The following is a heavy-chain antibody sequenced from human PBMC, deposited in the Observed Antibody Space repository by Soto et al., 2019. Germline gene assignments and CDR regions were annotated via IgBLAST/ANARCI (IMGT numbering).Heavy chain of an antibody. CDR1: GFTVSSNY. V-gene: IGHV3-53*01. CDR2: IYSGGST. CDR3: ARDPGDSSGYYPENGYYYYGMDV. Sequence: QPGGSLRLSCAASGFTVSSNYMSWVRQAPGKGLEWVSVIYSGGSTYYADSVKGRFTISRDNSKNTLYLQMNSLRAEDTAVYYCARDPGDSSGYYPENGYYYYGMDVWGQGTTVTVSS. D-gene: IGHD3-22*01. J-gene: IGHJ6*02.